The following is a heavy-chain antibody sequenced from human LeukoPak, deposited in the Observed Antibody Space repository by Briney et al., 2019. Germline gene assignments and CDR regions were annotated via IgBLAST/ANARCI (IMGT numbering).Heavy chain of an antibody. CDR1: GYTFTGYY. Sequence: ASVKVSCKTSGYTFTGYYINWVRQAPGQGLEWMGWIHPDSGNTNYAQKFQGRVTMTRDTSISTAYMELSGLRSDDTAIYYCARSYGDYVRGLLGHWGQGTLVTVSS. CDR3: ARSYGDYVRGLLGH. D-gene: IGHD4-17*01. V-gene: IGHV1-2*02. CDR2: IHPDSGNT. J-gene: IGHJ4*02.